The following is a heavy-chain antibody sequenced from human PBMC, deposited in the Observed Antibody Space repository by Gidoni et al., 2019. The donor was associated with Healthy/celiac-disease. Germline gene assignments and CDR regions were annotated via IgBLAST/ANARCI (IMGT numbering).Heavy chain of an antibody. J-gene: IGHJ6*02. V-gene: IGHV3-11*01. Sequence: QVQLVEPGGGLVKPGGSLRLSWHASGFTFSDSNMGWIRQAPGKGLEWVSYISSSGSTIYYADSVKGRFTISRDNAKNSLYLQMNSLRAEDTAVYYCARDLGDTAMVNYYGMDVWGQGTTVTVSS. CDR3: ARDLGDTAMVNYYGMDV. CDR2: ISSSGSTI. CDR1: GFTFSDSN. D-gene: IGHD5-18*01.